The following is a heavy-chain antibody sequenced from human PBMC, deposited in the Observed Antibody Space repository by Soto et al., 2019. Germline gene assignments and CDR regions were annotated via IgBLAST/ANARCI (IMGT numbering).Heavy chain of an antibody. V-gene: IGHV4-31*03. J-gene: IGHJ4*02. CDR2: IFYSGSF. CDR3: ARAPETPPIFVVVRPYFFDY. Sequence: QVQLQESGPGLVKPSQTLSLTCTVSGASISSGGSYWSWIRQRPGKGLEWIGYIFYSGSFYYTTSLKGRVMISPDTSKNQFSLRLTSVTAADTAVYYCARAPETPPIFVVVRPYFFDYWGQGTLVTVSS. D-gene: IGHD3-3*01. CDR1: GASISSGGSY.